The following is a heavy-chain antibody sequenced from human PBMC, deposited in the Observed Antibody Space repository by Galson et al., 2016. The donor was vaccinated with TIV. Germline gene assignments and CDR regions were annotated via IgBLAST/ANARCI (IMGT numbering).Heavy chain of an antibody. V-gene: IGHV1-69*13. CDR2: ILPFFGTA. CDR1: GVILRSYA. D-gene: IGHD1-26*01. CDR3: ARGPYSGSHLDDY. J-gene: IGHJ4*02. Sequence: SVKVSCKASGVILRSYAINWVRQAPGQGLEWMGRILPFFGTAYYAQKFQGKVTITAGEATMTAYMELSSLKSEDTAVYFCARGPYSGSHLDDYLGPGTLVTVSS.